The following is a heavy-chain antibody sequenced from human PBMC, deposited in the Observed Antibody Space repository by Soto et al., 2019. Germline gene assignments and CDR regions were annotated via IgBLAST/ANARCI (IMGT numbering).Heavy chain of an antibody. CDR3: ARRVILGGYAPLLV. Sequence: GASVKVSCKASGGTFSSYAISWVRQAPGQGLEWMGGIIPIFGTANYAQKFQGRVTITADESTSTAYMELSSLRSEDTSVYYCARRVILGGYAPLLVWGQGTTVTVSS. CDR2: IIPIFGTA. D-gene: IGHD3-16*01. J-gene: IGHJ6*02. V-gene: IGHV1-69*13. CDR1: GGTFSSYA.